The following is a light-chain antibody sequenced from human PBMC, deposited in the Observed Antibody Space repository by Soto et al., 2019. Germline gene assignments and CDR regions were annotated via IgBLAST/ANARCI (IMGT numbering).Light chain of an antibody. CDR1: QSVYKW. Sequence: DIQMTQSPSSVSASIGDRVTISCRASQSVYKWLVWYQQKPGKAPKLLIYEASSLQSGVPLRFSGSGYGTDFTLTISSLQPEDSATYSCQQADSFPLTFGGGTEVAI. J-gene: IGKJ4*01. V-gene: IGKV1-12*01. CDR3: QQADSFPLT. CDR2: EAS.